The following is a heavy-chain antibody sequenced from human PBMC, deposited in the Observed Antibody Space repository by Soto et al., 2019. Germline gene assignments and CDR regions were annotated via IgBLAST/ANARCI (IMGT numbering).Heavy chain of an antibody. CDR2: INHSGST. Sequence: SETLSLTCAVYGGSFSGYYWSWIRQPPGKGLEWIGEINHSGSTNYNPSLKSRVTISVDTSKNQFSLKLSSVTAADTAVYYCARVYSSSWYRIGYFDYWGQGTLVTVSS. D-gene: IGHD6-13*01. V-gene: IGHV4-34*01. J-gene: IGHJ4*02. CDR1: GGSFSGYY. CDR3: ARVYSSSWYRIGYFDY.